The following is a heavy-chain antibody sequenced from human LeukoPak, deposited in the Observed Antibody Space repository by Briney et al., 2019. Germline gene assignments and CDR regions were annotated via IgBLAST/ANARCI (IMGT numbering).Heavy chain of an antibody. J-gene: IGHJ4*02. Sequence: NASETLSLTCTVSGYSIRSGFYWGWIRQPPGKGLEWIGNIYHSGITYSTPSLKSRVTISVDTSKNQFSLKLSSVTAADTAVYYCARDHSSAPTTVVTSDGPYYFDYWGQGTLVTVSS. CDR2: IYHSGIT. CDR1: GYSIRSGFY. D-gene: IGHD4-23*01. CDR3: ARDHSSAPTTVVTSDGPYYFDY. V-gene: IGHV4-38-2*02.